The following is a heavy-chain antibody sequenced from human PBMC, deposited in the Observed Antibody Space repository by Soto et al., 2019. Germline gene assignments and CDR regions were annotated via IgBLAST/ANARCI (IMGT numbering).Heavy chain of an antibody. V-gene: IGHV1-46*01. J-gene: IGHJ1*01. D-gene: IGHD3-10*01. CDR1: GYTFTIYY. CDR3: ARPKMGMVDGEYFQH. CDR2: INPSGGST. Sequence: QVQLVQSGAEVKKPGASVKVSCKASGYTFTIYYMHWVRQAPGQGLEWMGIINPSGGSTSYAQKFQGRVTMTRDTSTNTVHMELSSLRSEDTAVYYCARPKMGMVDGEYFQHWGQGTLVTVSS.